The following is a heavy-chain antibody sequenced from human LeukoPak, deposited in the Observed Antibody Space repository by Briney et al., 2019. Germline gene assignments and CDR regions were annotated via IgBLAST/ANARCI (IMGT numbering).Heavy chain of an antibody. D-gene: IGHD6-19*01. CDR2: ISAYNGNT. CDR3: AKSGDIGSGWYGPTEYFQH. CDR1: GYTFTSYG. V-gene: IGHV1-18*01. Sequence: ASVKVSCKASGYTFTSYGISWVRQAPGQGLEWMGWISAYNGNTNYAQKLQGRVTMTTDTSTSTAYMELRSLRSDDTAVYYCAKSGDIGSGWYGPTEYFQHWGQGTLVTVSS. J-gene: IGHJ1*01.